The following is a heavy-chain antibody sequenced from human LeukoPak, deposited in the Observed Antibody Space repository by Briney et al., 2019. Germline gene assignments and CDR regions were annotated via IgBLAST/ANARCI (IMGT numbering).Heavy chain of an antibody. CDR1: GGTFSSYA. D-gene: IGHD3-22*01. CDR2: IIPIFGTA. Sequence: GSSVKVSCKASGGTFSSYAISWVRQASGQGLEWMGGIIPIFGTANYAQKFQGRVTITADESTSTAYMELSSLRSEDTAVYYCARATYYYDSSGYYYTRFDPWGQGTLVTVSS. J-gene: IGHJ5*02. CDR3: ARATYYYDSSGYYYTRFDP. V-gene: IGHV1-69*01.